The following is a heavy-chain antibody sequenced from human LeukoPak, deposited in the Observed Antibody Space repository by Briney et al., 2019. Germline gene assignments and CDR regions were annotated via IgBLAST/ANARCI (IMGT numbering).Heavy chain of an antibody. V-gene: IGHV1-2*02. Sequence: GASVTVSCKASGYTFTVYYMHWVRQAPGQGLEWMGWINPNSGGTNYAQKFQGRVTMTRDTSISTAYMELSRLRSDDTAVYYCARDLQAYSSGWYVDYWGQGTLVTVSS. CDR3: ARDLQAYSSGWYVDY. CDR1: GYTFTVYY. J-gene: IGHJ4*02. CDR2: INPNSGGT. D-gene: IGHD6-19*01.